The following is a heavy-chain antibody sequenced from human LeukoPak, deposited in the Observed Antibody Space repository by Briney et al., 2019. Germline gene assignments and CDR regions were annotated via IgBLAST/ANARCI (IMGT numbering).Heavy chain of an antibody. J-gene: IGHJ4*02. CDR3: ARGVEPMAANTLAY. CDR1: GFTVITND. Sequence: AGGSLRLSCAASGFTVITNDMTWVRQAPGKGLEWVSVLYSDRNTKYADSVQGRFTISRDNSKNTLYLEMNSLSPDDTAVYYCARGVEPMAANTLAYWGQGTLVTVSS. CDR2: LYSDRNT. V-gene: IGHV3-53*01. D-gene: IGHD3-16*01.